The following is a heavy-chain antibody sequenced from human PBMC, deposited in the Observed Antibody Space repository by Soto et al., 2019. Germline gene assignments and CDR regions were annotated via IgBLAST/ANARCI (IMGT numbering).Heavy chain of an antibody. V-gene: IGHV3-23*01. J-gene: IGHJ6*02. Sequence: PWGSLRLSCAASGFTFSSYAMSWVRQAGGRGLEWVSAISDSGGSTCCADSVKGRFTISRDNAKNTLYLQMNSLRAEDTAVYYCARDPSIAAAGLYYYYYYRMDVWGQATTVTVSS. CDR2: ISDSGGST. D-gene: IGHD6-13*01. CDR1: GFTFSSYA. CDR3: ARDPSIAAAGLYYYYYYRMDV.